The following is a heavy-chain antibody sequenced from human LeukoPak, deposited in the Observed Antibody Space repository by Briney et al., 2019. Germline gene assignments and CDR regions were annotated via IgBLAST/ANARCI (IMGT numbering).Heavy chain of an antibody. CDR1: RFTFTSSA. D-gene: IGHD1-26*01. CDR3: AADRTREVGAFDY. V-gene: IGHV1-58*02. Sequence: SVKVSCKASRFTFTSSAMQWVRQAREQRLEWIGWIVVGSGNTNYAQKFQERVTITRDMSTSTAYMELSSLRSEDTAVYYCAADRTREVGAFDYWGQGTLVTVSS. J-gene: IGHJ4*02. CDR2: IVVGSGNT.